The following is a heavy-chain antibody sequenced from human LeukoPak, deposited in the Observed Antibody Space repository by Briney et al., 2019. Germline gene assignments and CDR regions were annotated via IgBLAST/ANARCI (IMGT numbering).Heavy chain of an antibody. Sequence: PGGSLRLSCAASRFTFSSYAMSWVRQAPGKGLEWVSAISGSGGSTYYADSVKGRFIISRDNSKNTLYLQINSLRDEDTAVYYCAKDDAWLQYNDWGQGTLVTVSS. D-gene: IGHD5-24*01. CDR2: ISGSGGST. CDR1: RFTFSSYA. J-gene: IGHJ4*02. CDR3: AKDDAWLQYND. V-gene: IGHV3-23*01.